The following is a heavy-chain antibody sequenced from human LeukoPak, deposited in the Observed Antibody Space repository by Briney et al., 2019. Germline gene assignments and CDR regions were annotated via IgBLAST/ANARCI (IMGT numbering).Heavy chain of an antibody. CDR1: GFTLSSYW. CDR3: ARGGAAFAESVY. D-gene: IGHD3-3*01. V-gene: IGHV3-7*01. CDR2: IDGDGSTE. J-gene: IGHJ4*02. Sequence: GGSLRLSCVASGFTLSSYWMSWVRQAPGKGLEWVANIDGDGSTEAYVDALKGRFTISRDNAKNSLYLQMNNLRVEDTAVYYCARGGAAFAESVYWGQGTLVTVSS.